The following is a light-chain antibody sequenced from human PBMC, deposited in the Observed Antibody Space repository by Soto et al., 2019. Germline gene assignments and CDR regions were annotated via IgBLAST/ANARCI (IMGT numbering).Light chain of an antibody. CDR1: SSDVGSYNL. Sequence: QSALTQPPSVCGSPGQSITISCTGTSSDVGSYNLVSWYQQHPGKAPKLMIYEGSKRPSGVSNRFSGSKSGNTASLTISGLQAEDEADYYCCSYAGSSTLYVFGTGTKVTVL. CDR3: CSYAGSSTLYV. CDR2: EGS. J-gene: IGLJ1*01. V-gene: IGLV2-23*01.